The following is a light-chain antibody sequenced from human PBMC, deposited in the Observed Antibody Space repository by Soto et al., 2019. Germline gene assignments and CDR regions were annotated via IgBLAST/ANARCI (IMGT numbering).Light chain of an antibody. V-gene: IGLV2-8*01. CDR3: ASWDDRLGAVI. CDR2: EVS. CDR1: SSDVGGYDF. J-gene: IGLJ2*01. Sequence: QSVLTQPPSASGSPGQSVTISCTGTSSDVGGYDFVSWYQHHPGKAPKLMIYEVSKRPSGVPERISGSKFGTAASLAISGLRSEDEAVYYCASWDDRLGAVIFGGGTKVTVL.